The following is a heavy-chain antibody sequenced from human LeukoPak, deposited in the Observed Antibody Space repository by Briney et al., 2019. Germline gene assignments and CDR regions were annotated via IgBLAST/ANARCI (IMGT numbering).Heavy chain of an antibody. CDR2: ISISSSYI. D-gene: IGHD3-3*01. V-gene: IGHV3-21*01. CDR3: ARVRVGAYDFWSGYHDY. J-gene: IGHJ4*02. Sequence: GGSLRLSCAASGFTFSSYNMNWVRQAPGKGLEWVSSISISSSYIYYASSVKGRFTISRDNAKNPLYLQMNSLRVEDTAVYYCARVRVGAYDFWSGYHDYWGQGTLVTVSS. CDR1: GFTFSSYN.